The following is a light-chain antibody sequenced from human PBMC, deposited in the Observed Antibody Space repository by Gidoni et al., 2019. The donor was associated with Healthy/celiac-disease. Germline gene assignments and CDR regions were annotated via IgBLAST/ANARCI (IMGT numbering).Light chain of an antibody. V-gene: IGKV1-33*01. CDR2: DAS. CDR1: QDISNY. Sequence: DIQMTQSPSSLSASVGDRVTITCQASQDISNYLNWYQQKPGKAPKLLSYDASNLETGVPSRFSGSGSGTDFTFTISSLQPEDIATYYCQQYDRGLTFGGGTKVEIK. CDR3: QQYDRGLT. J-gene: IGKJ4*01.